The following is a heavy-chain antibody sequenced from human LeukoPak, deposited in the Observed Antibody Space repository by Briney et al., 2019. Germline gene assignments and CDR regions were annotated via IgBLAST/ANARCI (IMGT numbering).Heavy chain of an antibody. D-gene: IGHD6-13*01. CDR2: IRYDGRNK. Sequence: PGGSLRLSCAASGFTFSNYGMHWVRQAPGKGLEWVAFIRYDGRNKYYTDSLEGRFTISRDNSKNTLYLQMNSLRAEDTAVYYCAKDGASGYSSNCYFDYWGQGTLVTVSS. CDR3: AKDGASGYSSNCYFDY. V-gene: IGHV3-30*02. CDR1: GFTFSNYG. J-gene: IGHJ4*02.